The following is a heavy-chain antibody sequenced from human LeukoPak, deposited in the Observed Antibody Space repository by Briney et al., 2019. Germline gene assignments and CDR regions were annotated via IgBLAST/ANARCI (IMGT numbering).Heavy chain of an antibody. CDR3: AGHANY. V-gene: IGHV3-7*01. J-gene: IGHJ4*02. CDR1: GFSFSTYW. Sequence: GGSLRLSCAASGFSFSTYWMSWVRQAPGKGLEWVANIKQDGSERYYVDSVRGRFTISRDNTKNSLYLQMNSLRVEDTAVYYCAGHANYWGQGTLVTVSS. CDR2: IKQDGSER.